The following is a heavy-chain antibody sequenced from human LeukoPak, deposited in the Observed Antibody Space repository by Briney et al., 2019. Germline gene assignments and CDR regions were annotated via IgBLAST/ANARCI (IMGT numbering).Heavy chain of an antibody. CDR3: ARSYYDGTWTFDP. V-gene: IGHV1-69*05. J-gene: IGHJ5*02. CDR1: GGTFSSYA. Sequence: SVKVSCKASGGTFSSYAISWVRQAPGQGLEWMGGIIPIFGTANYAQKFQGRVTITTDESTSTAYMELSSLRSEDTAVYYCARSYYDGTWTFDPWGQGTLVTVSS. D-gene: IGHD3-22*01. CDR2: IIPIFGTA.